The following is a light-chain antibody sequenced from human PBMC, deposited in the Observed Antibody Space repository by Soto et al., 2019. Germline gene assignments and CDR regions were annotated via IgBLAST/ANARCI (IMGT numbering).Light chain of an antibody. CDR2: DAS. CDR3: QQYNNWPRT. V-gene: IGKV1-5*01. Sequence: DFQMTQSPSTLSASVGDRVTITCRASQNIRSRLAWFQQKPGKAPKLLIYDASSLESGVPSRFSGSGSGTEFTLTISSLQSEDFGVYYCQQYNNWPRTFGQGTKVDI. J-gene: IGKJ1*01. CDR1: QNIRSR.